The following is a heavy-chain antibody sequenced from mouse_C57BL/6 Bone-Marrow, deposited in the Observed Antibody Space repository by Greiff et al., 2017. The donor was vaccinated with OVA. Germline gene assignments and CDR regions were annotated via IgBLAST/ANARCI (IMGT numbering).Heavy chain of an antibody. V-gene: IGHV1-5*01. J-gene: IGHJ3*01. D-gene: IGHD1-1*01. Sequence: VQLQQSGTVLARPGASVKMSCKTSGYTFTSYWMHWVKQRPGQGLEWIGAIYPGNSDTSYNQKFKGKAKLTAVTSASTAYMELSSLTNEDSAVYYCTRTVYYYGAAWFAYWGQGTLVTVSA. CDR1: GYTFTSYW. CDR3: TRTVYYYGAAWFAY. CDR2: IYPGNSDT.